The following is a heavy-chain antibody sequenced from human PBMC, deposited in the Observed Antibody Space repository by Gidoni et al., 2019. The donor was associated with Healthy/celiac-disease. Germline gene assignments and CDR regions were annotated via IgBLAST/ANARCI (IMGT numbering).Heavy chain of an antibody. CDR1: GGTFSSSA. V-gene: IGHV1-69*04. CDR3: AREKAYCSSTSCYYYYGMDV. J-gene: IGHJ6*02. D-gene: IGHD2-2*01. CDR2: IIPILGIA. Sequence: QVQLVQSGAEVKKPGSSVKVSCKASGGTFSSSALSWVRQAPGQGLEWMGRIIPILGIANYAQKFQGRVTITADKSTSTAYMELSSLRSEDTAVYYCAREKAYCSSTSCYYYYGMDVWGQGTTVTVSS.